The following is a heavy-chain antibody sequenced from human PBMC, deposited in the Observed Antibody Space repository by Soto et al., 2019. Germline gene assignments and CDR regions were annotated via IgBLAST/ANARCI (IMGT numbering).Heavy chain of an antibody. CDR1: GYTFYSHS. D-gene: IGHD3-10*01. CDR2: INADYGNT. V-gene: IGHV1-18*01. J-gene: IGHJ6*02. CDR3: ASWRRGDYYYGMDV. Sequence: QAQLVQSGAEVRKPGASVKVSCKASGYTFYSHSISWVRQAPGQGLEWMGRINADYGNTQYAQKFRGRVTMTTDTSTTTGYMELTNRRSDDTAVYYCASWRRGDYYYGMDVWGQGTTVTVSS.